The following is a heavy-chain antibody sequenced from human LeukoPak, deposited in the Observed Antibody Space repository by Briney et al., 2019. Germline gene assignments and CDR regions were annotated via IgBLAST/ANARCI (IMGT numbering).Heavy chain of an antibody. CDR1: GYSLTSYW. J-gene: IGHJ6*02. Sequence: GESLKISCKGSGYSLTSYWIGWVRQMPGKGLEWMGIIYPGDSDTRNSPSSQGQVTISADKSISTAYLQWSSLQASDTGMYYCARNVPYSSSWIEYILPPSENYSYYCMDVWGQGSTVTVSS. D-gene: IGHD6-13*01. CDR2: IYPGDSDT. CDR3: ARNVPYSSSWIEYILPPSENYSYYCMDV. V-gene: IGHV5-51*01.